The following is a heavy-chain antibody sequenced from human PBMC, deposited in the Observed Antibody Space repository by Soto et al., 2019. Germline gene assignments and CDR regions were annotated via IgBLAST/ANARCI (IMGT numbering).Heavy chain of an antibody. J-gene: IGHJ4*02. D-gene: IGHD3-22*01. V-gene: IGHV3-23*04. CDR1: GFTFSSYS. Sequence: EVQLVESGGGLVKPGGSLRLSCAASGFTFSSYSMNWVRQAPGKGLEWVSTIIGSGGSTYYADSVKGRFSVSRDNSKNTLYLQMNSLRAEDTAVYYCAKDRNYYDSSGYDYWGQGTLVTVSS. CDR3: AKDRNYYDSSGYDY. CDR2: IIGSGGST.